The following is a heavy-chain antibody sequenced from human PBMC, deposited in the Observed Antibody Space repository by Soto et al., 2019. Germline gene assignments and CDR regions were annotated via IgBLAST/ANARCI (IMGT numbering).Heavy chain of an antibody. Sequence: ASVKVSCKASGYTFTGYYVHWVRQAPGQGLEWMGWINPKSGGTIYPQKFQGRVNMTRDTSISTAYMELSRLGFDDTAVYYCATTVNYGSGTTCRVNYWGQGTLVTVSS. D-gene: IGHD3-10*01. CDR1: GYTFTGYY. V-gene: IGHV1-2*02. J-gene: IGHJ4*02. CDR3: ATTVNYGSGTTCRVNY. CDR2: INPKSGGT.